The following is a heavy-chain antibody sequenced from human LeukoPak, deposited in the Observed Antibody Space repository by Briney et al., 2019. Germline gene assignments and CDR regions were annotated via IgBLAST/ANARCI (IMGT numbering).Heavy chain of an antibody. CDR3: ARDRGIYGMDV. J-gene: IGHJ6*02. CDR1: GFTFSSYN. D-gene: IGHD3-10*01. Sequence: GGSLRLSCAASGFTFSSYNKKWVRQAPGKGLEWVSSISSGGIYIFYADSVKGRFTISRDNAKNSLYLQMNSLRAEDTAVYYCARDRGIYGMDVWGQGTTVTVSS. V-gene: IGHV3-21*01. CDR2: ISSGGIYI.